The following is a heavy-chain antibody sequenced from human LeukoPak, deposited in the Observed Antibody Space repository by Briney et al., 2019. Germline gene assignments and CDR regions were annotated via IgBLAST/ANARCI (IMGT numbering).Heavy chain of an antibody. Sequence: SETLSLTCTVSGGSISSSSYYWGWIRQPPGKGLEWIGGIYYSGSTYYNPSLKSRVTISVDTSKNQFSLKLSSVTAADTAVYYCARRTRAWSGYYGGFDYWGQGTLVTVSS. D-gene: IGHD3-3*01. V-gene: IGHV4-39*01. J-gene: IGHJ4*02. CDR2: IYYSGST. CDR1: GGSISSSSYY. CDR3: ARRTRAWSGYYGGFDY.